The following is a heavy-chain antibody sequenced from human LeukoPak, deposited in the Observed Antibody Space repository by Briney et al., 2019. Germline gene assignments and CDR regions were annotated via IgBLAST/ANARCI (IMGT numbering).Heavy chain of an antibody. V-gene: IGHV4-59*12. J-gene: IGHJ5*02. CDR1: GGSISSYY. Sequence: PSETLSLTCTVPGGSISSYYWSWIRQPPGKGLEWIGYIYYSGSTNYNPSLKSRVTISVDTSKNQFSLKLSSVTAADTAVYYCARGGYYGRARKRNWFDPWGQGTLVTVSS. CDR3: ARGGYYGRARKRNWFDP. D-gene: IGHD3-10*01. CDR2: IYYSGST.